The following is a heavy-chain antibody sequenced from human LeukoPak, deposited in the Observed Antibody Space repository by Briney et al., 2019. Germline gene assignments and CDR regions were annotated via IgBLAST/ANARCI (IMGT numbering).Heavy chain of an antibody. CDR1: GLTVSTNY. V-gene: IGHV3-66*01. J-gene: IGHJ4*02. Sequence: GGSLRLSCAVSGLTVSTNYMTWVRQAPGKGLEWVSVIYSGGSTYYADSVKGRFTISRGNSKNTLYLQMNSLRAEDTAVYYCARGWGQQLVPYDYWGQGTLVTVSS. D-gene: IGHD6-13*01. CDR2: IYSGGST. CDR3: ARGWGQQLVPYDY.